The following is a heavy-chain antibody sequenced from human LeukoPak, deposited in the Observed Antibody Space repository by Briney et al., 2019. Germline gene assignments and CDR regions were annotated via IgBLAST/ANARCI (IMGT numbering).Heavy chain of an antibody. V-gene: IGHV4-34*01. CDR2: INHSGST. J-gene: IGHJ3*02. CDR3: ATNEYENDYGDYVGSEAFDI. Sequence: SETLSLTCAVYGGSFSGYYWSWIRQPPGKGLEWIGEINHSGSTNYNPSLKSRVTISADTSKKQFSLKLSSVTAADTAVYYCATNEYENDYGDYVGSEAFDIWGQGTMVTVSS. CDR1: GGSFSGYY. D-gene: IGHD4-17*01.